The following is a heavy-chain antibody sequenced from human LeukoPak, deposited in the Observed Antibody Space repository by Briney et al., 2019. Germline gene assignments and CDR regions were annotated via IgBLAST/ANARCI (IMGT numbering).Heavy chain of an antibody. V-gene: IGHV1-18*01. Sequence: ASVKVSCKASGGTFSSYAISWVRQAPGQGLEWMGWISAYNGNTNYAQKLQGRVTMTTDTSSSTAYMELRSLRSDDTAVYYCARDSITGTTADYWGQGTLVTVSS. J-gene: IGHJ4*02. CDR3: ARDSITGTTADY. D-gene: IGHD1-7*01. CDR2: ISAYNGNT. CDR1: GGTFSSYA.